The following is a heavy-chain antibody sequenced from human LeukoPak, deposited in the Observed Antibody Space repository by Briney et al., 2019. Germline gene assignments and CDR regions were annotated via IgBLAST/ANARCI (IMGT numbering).Heavy chain of an antibody. D-gene: IGHD3-3*01. V-gene: IGHV3-30-3*01. J-gene: IGHJ6*02. CDR1: GFTFSSYA. CDR2: ISYDGSNK. Sequence: PEGSLRLSCAASGFTFSSYAMHWVRQAPGKGLEWVAVISYDGSNKYYADSVKGRFTISRDNSKNTLYLQMNSLRAEDTAVYYCAREGVVGYGSWSGYWRYGMDVWGQGTTVTVSS. CDR3: AREGVVGYGSWSGYWRYGMDV.